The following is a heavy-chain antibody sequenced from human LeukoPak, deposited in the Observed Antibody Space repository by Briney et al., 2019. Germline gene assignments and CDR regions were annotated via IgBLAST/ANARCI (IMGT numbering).Heavy chain of an antibody. CDR3: ARLLYDFWSGYLQPNAIDY. CDR2: ISYDGSNK. CDR1: GFTFSSYA. V-gene: IGHV3-30-3*01. D-gene: IGHD3-3*01. J-gene: IGHJ4*02. Sequence: GGSLRLSCAASGFTFSSYAMHWVRQAPGKGLEWVAVISYDGSNKYYADSVKGRFTISRDNAKNSLYLQMNSLRAEDTAVYYCARLLYDFWSGYLQPNAIDYWGQGTWSPSPQ.